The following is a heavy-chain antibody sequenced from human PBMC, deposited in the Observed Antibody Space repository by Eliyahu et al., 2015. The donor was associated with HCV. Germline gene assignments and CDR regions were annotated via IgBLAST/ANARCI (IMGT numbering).Heavy chain of an antibody. V-gene: IGHV3-53*02. Sequence: EAQLVETGGGVIQPGGSLRLSCAASGLTVSNNYMSWVRQAPGKGLEWVSVIYSGCSTYYADSVKGRFTISRDNSKNTLYLQMNSLRAEDTAVYFCARGRRGVDYWGQGTLVTVSS. CDR2: IYSGCST. CDR1: GLTVSNNY. D-gene: IGHD3-10*01. CDR3: ARGRRGVDY. J-gene: IGHJ4*02.